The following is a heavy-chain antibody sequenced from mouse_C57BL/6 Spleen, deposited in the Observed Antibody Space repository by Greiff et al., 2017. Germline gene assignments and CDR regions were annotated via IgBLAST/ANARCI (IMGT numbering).Heavy chain of an antibody. CDR3: ARPGGSRYYYAMDY. Sequence: VQLVESGGGLVKPGGSLKLSCAASGFTFSDYGMHWVRQAPEKGLEWVAYISSGSSTIYYADTVKGRFTISRDNAKNTLFLQMTSLRSEDTAMYYCARPGGSRYYYAMDYWGQGTSVTVSS. V-gene: IGHV5-17*01. J-gene: IGHJ4*01. CDR1: GFTFSDYG. D-gene: IGHD1-1*01. CDR2: ISSGSSTI.